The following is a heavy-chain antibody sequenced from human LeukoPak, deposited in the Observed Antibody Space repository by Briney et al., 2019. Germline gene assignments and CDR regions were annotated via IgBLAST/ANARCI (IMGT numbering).Heavy chain of an antibody. D-gene: IGHD6-19*01. Sequence: ASVKVSCKASGYTFTGYYIHWVRQAPGQGLEWMGWINPNSGGTNYAQKFQGRVTVTRDTSISTAYMELSRLRSDDTAVYYCARDLTDNNSGWTLDAFDIWGQGTMVTVSS. CDR1: GYTFTGYY. CDR2: INPNSGGT. V-gene: IGHV1-2*02. J-gene: IGHJ3*02. CDR3: ARDLTDNNSGWTLDAFDI.